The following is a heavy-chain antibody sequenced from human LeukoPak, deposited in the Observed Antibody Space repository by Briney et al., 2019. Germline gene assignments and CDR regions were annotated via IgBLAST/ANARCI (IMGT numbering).Heavy chain of an antibody. J-gene: IGHJ4*02. CDR1: GFTFSSYG. CDR2: ISYDGSNK. D-gene: IGHD6-19*01. Sequence: GGSLRLSCAASGFTFSSYGMHWVRQAPGKGLEWVAVISYDGSNKYYADSVKGRFTISRDNSKNTLYLQMNSLRAEDKAVYYCAKSPSIAVAGTDYGGQGTLVTVSS. V-gene: IGHV3-30*18. CDR3: AKSPSIAVAGTDY.